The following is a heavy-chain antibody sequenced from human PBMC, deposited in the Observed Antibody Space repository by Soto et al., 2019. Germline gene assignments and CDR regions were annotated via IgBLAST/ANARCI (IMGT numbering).Heavy chain of an antibody. Sequence: SETLSLTCTVSGGSISSSSYYWGWIRQPPGKGLEWIGSIYYSGSTYYNPSLKSRVTISVDTSKNQFSLKLSSVTAADTAVYYCASPSIAAAGTSYDYWGQGTLVTVSS. V-gene: IGHV4-39*01. CDR3: ASPSIAAAGTSYDY. D-gene: IGHD6-13*01. CDR2: IYYSGST. J-gene: IGHJ4*02. CDR1: GGSISSSSYY.